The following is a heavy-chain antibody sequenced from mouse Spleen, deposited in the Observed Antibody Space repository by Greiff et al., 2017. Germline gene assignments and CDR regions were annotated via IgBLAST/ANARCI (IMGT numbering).Heavy chain of an antibody. J-gene: IGHJ4*01. D-gene: IGHD6-5*01. Sequence: EVKLVESGGGLVQPGGSLSLSCAASGFTFTDYYMSWVRQPPGKALEWLGFIRNKANGYTTEYSASVKGRFTISRDNSQSILYLQMNALRAEDSATDYCARSLPVRMDYWGQGTSVTVSS. CDR3: ARSLPVRMDY. CDR2: IRNKANGYTT. CDR1: GFTFTDYY. V-gene: IGHV7-3*01.